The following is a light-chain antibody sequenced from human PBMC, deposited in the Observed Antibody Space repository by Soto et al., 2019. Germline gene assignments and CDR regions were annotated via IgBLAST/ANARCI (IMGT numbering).Light chain of an antibody. Sequence: QSALTQPASLSGAPGQSITISCTGTSSDVGGYNYVSWYQQHLGKAPKLMIYEVSNRPSGVSNRFSGSKSGNTASLTISGLQAEDEADYYCSSYTSSSTLVFGTGTKLTVL. CDR1: SSDVGGYNY. V-gene: IGLV2-14*01. CDR3: SSYTSSSTLV. CDR2: EVS. J-gene: IGLJ1*01.